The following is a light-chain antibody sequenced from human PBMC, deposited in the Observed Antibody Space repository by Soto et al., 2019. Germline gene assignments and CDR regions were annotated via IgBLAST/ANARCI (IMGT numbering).Light chain of an antibody. CDR1: QSVDTF. CDR3: QQYGSSGT. J-gene: IGKJ1*01. CDR2: DAS. V-gene: IGKV3-20*01. Sequence: ETALTQSPATLSLSPGERATLSCRASQSVDTFLAWYQQKPGQAPRLLIYDASNRATGIPDRFSGSGSGTDFTLTISRLEPEDFAVYYCQQYGSSGTFGQGTKVDI.